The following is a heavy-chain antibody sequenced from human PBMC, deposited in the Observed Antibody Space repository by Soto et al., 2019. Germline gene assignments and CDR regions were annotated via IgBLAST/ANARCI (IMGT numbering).Heavy chain of an antibody. CDR3: ARDLGSTNYYFDY. D-gene: IGHD5-12*01. CDR2: IWYDGSKT. CDR1: GFTFSSYG. Sequence: PGGSLRLSCEASGFTFSSYGFHWARQAPGKGLEWVAVIWYDGSKTYYVESVKGRFTTSRDDSKNTLYLQMNSLRAEDTAVYSCARDLGSTNYYFDYWGLGTLVTVSS. V-gene: IGHV3-33*01. J-gene: IGHJ4*02.